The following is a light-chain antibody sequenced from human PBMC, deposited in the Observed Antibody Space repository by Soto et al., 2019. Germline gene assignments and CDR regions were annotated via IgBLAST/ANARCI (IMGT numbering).Light chain of an antibody. J-gene: IGKJ2*01. Sequence: EILLAQSPATLSLSLGERATLPCKASHDVSIFLAWYQQKPGQAPRRLIHDASSRATGVPARFSGSGSGRDYTLTITSLEPEDLAVYYCQQRRTWLHPFGQGNKLEV. CDR3: QQRRTWLHP. CDR1: HDVSIF. V-gene: IGKV3-11*02. CDR2: DAS.